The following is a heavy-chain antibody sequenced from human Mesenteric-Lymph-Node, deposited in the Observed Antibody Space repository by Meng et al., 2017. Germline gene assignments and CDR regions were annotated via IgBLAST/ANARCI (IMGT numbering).Heavy chain of an antibody. V-gene: IGHV4-39*07. D-gene: IGHD4-17*01. CDR2: IYYSGST. CDR1: GGSISSSSYY. Sequence: SETLSLTCTVSGGSISSSSYYWGWIRQPPGKGLEWIGSIYYSGSTYYNPSLKSRVTISVDTSKNQFSLKLSSVTAADTAVYYCARDMGYGDSPLDYWGQGTLVTVSS. CDR3: ARDMGYGDSPLDY. J-gene: IGHJ4*02.